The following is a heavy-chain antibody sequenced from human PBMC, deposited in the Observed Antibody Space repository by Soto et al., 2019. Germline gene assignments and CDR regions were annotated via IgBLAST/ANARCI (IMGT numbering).Heavy chain of an antibody. Sequence: SETLSLTCTVSGGSISSDSFYWAWIRQPPGKGLEWIGIIYYSGDTYYNPSLAGRLTMSVDTSDQFSLTLRSVTAADTALYYCARNQPQRYCSGGTCRPAYGMDVWGQGTTVTVSS. D-gene: IGHD2-15*01. J-gene: IGHJ6*02. CDR1: GGSISSDSFY. CDR3: ARNQPQRYCSGGTCRPAYGMDV. CDR2: IYYSGDT. V-gene: IGHV4-39*01.